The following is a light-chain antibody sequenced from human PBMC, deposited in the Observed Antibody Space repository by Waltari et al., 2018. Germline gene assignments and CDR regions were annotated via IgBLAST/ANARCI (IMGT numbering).Light chain of an antibody. CDR1: SRDVGSYSF. J-gene: IGLJ2*01. CDR3: CSYAGSSTFL. CDR2: EVT. Sequence: QSALTQPASVSGSPGQSITISCTGTSRDVGSYSFVSWYQQNPGKAPKIMIYEVTKRPSGVSNRFSGSKSGNTASLTISGLQADDEADYYCCSYAGSSTFLFGGGTKLTVL. V-gene: IGLV2-23*02.